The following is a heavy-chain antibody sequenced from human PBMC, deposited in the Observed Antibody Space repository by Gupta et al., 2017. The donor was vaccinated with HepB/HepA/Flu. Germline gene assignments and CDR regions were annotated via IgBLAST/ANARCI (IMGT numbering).Heavy chain of an antibody. CDR3: ARMYCPTSCSQGGGFDP. CDR2: IAHSGNT. D-gene: IGHD2-2*01. J-gene: IGHJ5*02. V-gene: IGHV4-28*01. CDR1: GYSISSTHL. Sequence: QVQLQESGPGLVKPSDTLSLTCAVSGYSISSTHLWGWLRKPPGKGLEWIGYIAHSGNTYYNASLTSRVTMSIDTSKNQFSLKLNSVTAVDTAMYYCARMYCPTSCSQGGGFDPWGQGILVTVSS.